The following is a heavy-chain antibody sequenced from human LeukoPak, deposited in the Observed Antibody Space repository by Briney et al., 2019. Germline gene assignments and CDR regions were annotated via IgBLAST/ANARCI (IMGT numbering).Heavy chain of an antibody. D-gene: IGHD3-22*01. CDR2: IYTSGNT. CDR3: ARYGDSGGYPIGKGFDY. Sequence: PSETLSLTCTVSGGSISNYYWSWIRQPAGKGLEWIGPIYTSGNTNYNPSLKSRVTMSVDTSKNQFSLKLSSVTAADTAVYYCARYGDSGGYPIGKGFDYWGQGTLVTVSS. CDR1: GGSISNYY. J-gene: IGHJ4*02. V-gene: IGHV4-4*07.